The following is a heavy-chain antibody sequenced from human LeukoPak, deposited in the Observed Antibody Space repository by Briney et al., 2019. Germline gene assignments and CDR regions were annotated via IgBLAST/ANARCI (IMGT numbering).Heavy chain of an antibody. CDR2: IIPIFGTA. CDR1: GGTFSSYA. V-gene: IGHV1-69*05. Sequence: SVKVSCKASGGTFSSYAISWVRQAPGQGLEWMGGIIPIFGTANYAQKFQGRVTITTDESTSTAYMELSSLRSEDTAVYYCAGEGAGYSSSWYEGDWGQGTLVTVSS. CDR3: AGEGAGYSSSWYEGD. J-gene: IGHJ4*02. D-gene: IGHD6-13*01.